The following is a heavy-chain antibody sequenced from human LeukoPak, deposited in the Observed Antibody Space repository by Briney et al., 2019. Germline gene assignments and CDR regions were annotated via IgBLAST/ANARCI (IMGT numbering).Heavy chain of an antibody. CDR2: INHSGST. D-gene: IGHD3-16*02. CDR1: GESFSGYN. V-gene: IGHV4-34*01. J-gene: IGHJ4*02. CDR3: ARRAGFVSY. Sequence: SETLSLNCAVYGESFSGYNWSWIRQPPGKGLEWIGEINHSGSTNYNPSLKSRVTISVDTSKNQFSLKLSSVTAADTAVYYCARRAGFVSYWGQGTLVTVSP.